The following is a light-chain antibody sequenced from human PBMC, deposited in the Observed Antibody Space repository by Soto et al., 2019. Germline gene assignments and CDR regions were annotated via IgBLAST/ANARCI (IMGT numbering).Light chain of an antibody. V-gene: IGKV1-5*03. CDR1: QSISSW. Sequence: DIQMTQSPSTLSASVGDRVTITCRASQSISSWLAWYQQKPGKAPKLLIYQASTLGSGVPSRFSGSGSGTEFTLTISSLQPDDFATYYCQQYNAYSTFGQGTKLEIK. CDR2: QAS. CDR3: QQYNAYST. J-gene: IGKJ2*01.